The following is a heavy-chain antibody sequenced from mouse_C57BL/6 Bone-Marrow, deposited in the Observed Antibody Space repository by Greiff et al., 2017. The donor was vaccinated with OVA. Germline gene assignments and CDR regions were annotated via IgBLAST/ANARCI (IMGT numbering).Heavy chain of an antibody. J-gene: IGHJ2*01. V-gene: IGHV1-64*01. CDR1: GYTFTSYW. CDR3: AREDDYGHYFDY. CDR2: IRPNSGST. Sequence: VQLQQPGAELVKPGASVKLSCKASGYTFTSYWMHWVKQRPGQGLEWIGMIRPNSGSTNYNEKFKSKATLTVDKSSSTAYMQLSSLTSEDSAVYYCAREDDYGHYFDYWGQGTTLTVSS. D-gene: IGHD2-4*01.